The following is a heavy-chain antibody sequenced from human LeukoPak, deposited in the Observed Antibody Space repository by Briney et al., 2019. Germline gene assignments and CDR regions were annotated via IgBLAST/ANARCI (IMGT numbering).Heavy chain of an antibody. J-gene: IGHJ3*02. CDR2: ISCYNDNT. V-gene: IGHV1-18*01. D-gene: IGHD6-13*01. CDR1: GYTFTSYG. Sequence: ASVKVSCKASGYTFTSYGISWVRQAPGQGLEWMGWISCYNDNTNYAQNLQGRVTMSTDTSKSTDYMQLRSLRSDDTAVYYCARGRYPHTSSWYGDAFGIWGQGTMVTVSS. CDR3: ARGRYPHTSSWYGDAFGI.